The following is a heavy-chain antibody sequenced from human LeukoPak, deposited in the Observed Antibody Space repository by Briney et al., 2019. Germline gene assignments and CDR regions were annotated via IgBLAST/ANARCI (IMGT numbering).Heavy chain of an antibody. D-gene: IGHD3-22*01. V-gene: IGHV4-34*01. CDR2: INHSGST. CDR1: GGSFSGYY. CDR3: AREFYYDSSAYYYGAFDI. Sequence: PSETLSLTCAVYGGSFSGYYWSWIRQPPGKGLEWIGEINHSGSTNYNPSLKSRVTISVDTSKNQFSLKLTSVTAADTAVYYRAREFYYDSSAYYYGAFDIWGQGTMVTVSS. J-gene: IGHJ3*02.